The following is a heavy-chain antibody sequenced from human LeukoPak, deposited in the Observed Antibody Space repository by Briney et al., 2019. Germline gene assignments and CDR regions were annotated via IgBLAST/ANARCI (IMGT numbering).Heavy chain of an antibody. D-gene: IGHD2-2*01. CDR2: INSDGSGT. V-gene: IGHV3-74*01. Sequence: GGSLRLSCAASGFTFSSYWMHWVRQAPGKGLVWVSRINSDGSGTSYADSVKGRFTISRDNAKNTLYLQMNSLRAEDTAVYYCARAGVYCSSTSCYAGDFDYWGQGTLVTVSS. CDR1: GFTFSSYW. J-gene: IGHJ4*02. CDR3: ARAGVYCSSTSCYAGDFDY.